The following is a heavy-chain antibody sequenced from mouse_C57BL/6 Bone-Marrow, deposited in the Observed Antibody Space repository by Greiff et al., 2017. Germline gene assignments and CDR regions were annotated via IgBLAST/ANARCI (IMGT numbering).Heavy chain of an antibody. CDR3: TLANWDDC. V-gene: IGHV14-4*01. CDR2: IAPENGDT. D-gene: IGHD4-1*01. Sequence: VQLQQSGAELVRPGASVKLSCTASGFNITDDYMHWVKQRPEQGLEWIGWIAPENGDTVYASKFQGKATITADTSSNTAYLQLSSLTSEDTAVXYCTLANWDDCWGKGTTLTVSS. J-gene: IGHJ2*01. CDR1: GFNITDDY.